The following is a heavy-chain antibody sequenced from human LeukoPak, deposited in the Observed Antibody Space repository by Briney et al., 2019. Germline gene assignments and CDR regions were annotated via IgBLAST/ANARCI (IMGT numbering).Heavy chain of an antibody. CDR1: GVSISSSSYD. J-gene: IGHJ4*02. D-gene: IGHD6-19*01. V-gene: IGHV4-39*01. CDR2: IYYSGST. Sequence: SETLSLTCTVSGVSISSSSYDWGWIRQPPGKGRESIRSIYYSGSTYYIPSLKSRLTLSVETSKNQFSLKLSSVTAADTPVYYCARGHSSGWYPLDYWGQGTLVTVSS. CDR3: ARGHSSGWYPLDY.